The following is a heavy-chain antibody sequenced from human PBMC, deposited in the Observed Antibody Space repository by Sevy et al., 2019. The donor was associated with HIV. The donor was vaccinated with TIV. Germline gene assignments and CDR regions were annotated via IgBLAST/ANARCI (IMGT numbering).Heavy chain of an antibody. V-gene: IGHV4-61*08. Sequence: QSQTLSLTCSVSGGSVSSGDYFWHWIRQSPGKSLDWIGYVSDSGSTNYNPSLGSRATLSVDTSKNQFSLKLTSVTAADTAVYYCARGRRRSSSDYSAFYYWGQGILVTVSS. J-gene: IGHJ4*02. CDR3: ARGRRRSSSDYSAFYY. D-gene: IGHD1-26*01. CDR1: GGSVSSGDYF. CDR2: VSDSGST.